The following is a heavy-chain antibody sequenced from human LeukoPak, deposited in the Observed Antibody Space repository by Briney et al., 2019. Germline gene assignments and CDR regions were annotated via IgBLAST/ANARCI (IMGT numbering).Heavy chain of an antibody. CDR2: VSYDGSKT. D-gene: IGHD1-26*01. J-gene: IGHJ4*02. CDR3: AKDVLIDVMGPIDY. Sequence: GGSLRLSCAASGFTFSSYGMHWVRQAPGKGLEWVAVVSYDGSKTYYADSVKGRFTISRDNSKNTLYLQMNSLRAEDTAVYYCAKDVLIDVMGPIDYWGQGTLVTVSS. CDR1: GFTFSSYG. V-gene: IGHV3-30*18.